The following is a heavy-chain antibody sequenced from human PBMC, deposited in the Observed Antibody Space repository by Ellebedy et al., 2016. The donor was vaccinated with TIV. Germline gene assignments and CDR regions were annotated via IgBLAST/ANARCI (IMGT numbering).Heavy chain of an antibody. CDR2: FTHFGTT. D-gene: IGHD6-19*01. CDR1: GGSLSDYF. J-gene: IGHJ4*02. V-gene: IGHV4-34*01. Sequence: SETLSLXXGVYGGSLSDYFWSWIRQPPGKGLEWIGEFTHFGTTNYNPSLKSRVIISVDTSKSQFSLKLSSVTAADMAVYYCARGREQWHRFDYWGQGTLVTVSS. CDR3: ARGREQWHRFDY.